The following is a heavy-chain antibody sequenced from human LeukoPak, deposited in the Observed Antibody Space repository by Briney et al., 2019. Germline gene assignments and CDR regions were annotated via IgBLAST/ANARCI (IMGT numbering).Heavy chain of an antibody. Sequence: ASVKVSCKASGGTFSSYAISWVRQAPGQGLEWMGGIIPIFGTANYAQKFQGRVTITADESTSTAYMELSSLRSEDTAVYYCARDYCTNGVCYPQWRQGTLVTVSS. D-gene: IGHD2-8*01. J-gene: IGHJ4*02. CDR1: GGTFSSYA. CDR3: ARDYCTNGVCYPQ. CDR2: IIPIFGTA. V-gene: IGHV1-69*13.